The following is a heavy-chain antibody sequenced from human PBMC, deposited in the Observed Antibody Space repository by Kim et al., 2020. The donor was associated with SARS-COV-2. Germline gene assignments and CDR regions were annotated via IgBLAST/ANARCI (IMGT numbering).Heavy chain of an antibody. V-gene: IGHV3-7*01. Sequence: GGSLRLSCAASGFTFSSYWMTWVRQAPGKGLEWVASIKQDGNVKYYVDSVKGRFTISRDNAKNSLYLQMNSLRAEDTAVYYCTRPTRGGSIDYWGQGALV. J-gene: IGHJ4*02. D-gene: IGHD1-26*01. CDR1: GFTFSSYW. CDR3: TRPTRGGSIDY. CDR2: IKQDGNVK.